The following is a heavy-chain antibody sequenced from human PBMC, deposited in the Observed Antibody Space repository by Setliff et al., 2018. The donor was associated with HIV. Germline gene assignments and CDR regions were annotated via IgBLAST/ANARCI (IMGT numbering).Heavy chain of an antibody. J-gene: IGHJ4*02. CDR1: GGSFTNFY. D-gene: IGHD5-18*01. CDR2: INHSGIT. CDR3: ARADIYGYVDF. V-gene: IGHV4-34*01. Sequence: NPSETLSLTCVVYGGSFTNFYWSWIRQPPGKGLECIGEINHSGITNYNPSLRSRVTISADTSKKHFSLKLSSVTAAYTAMYYCARADIYGYVDFWGQGTLVTVSS.